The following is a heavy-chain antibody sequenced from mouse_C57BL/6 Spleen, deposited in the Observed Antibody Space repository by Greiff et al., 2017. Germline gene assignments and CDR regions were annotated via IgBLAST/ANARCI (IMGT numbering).Heavy chain of an antibody. CDR3: ARNKDRDYFYAMDY. V-gene: IGHV1-69*01. Sequence: QVQLQQPGAELVMPGASVKLSCKASGYTFTSYWMHWVKQRPGQGLEWIGEIDPSDSYTNYNQKFKGKSTLTVDKSSSTAYMQLSSLTSEDSAVYYCARNKDRDYFYAMDYWGQGTSVTVSS. J-gene: IGHJ4*01. CDR1: GYTFTSYW. CDR2: IDPSDSYT. D-gene: IGHD2-13*01.